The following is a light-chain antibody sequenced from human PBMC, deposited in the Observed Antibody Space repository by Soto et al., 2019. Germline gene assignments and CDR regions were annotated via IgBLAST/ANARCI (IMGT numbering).Light chain of an antibody. CDR3: SPYTSRSTVV. J-gene: IGLJ2*01. CDR1: SSDVAGYDY. CDR2: NVR. Sequence: QSALTQPAAVSGSPGQSITISCTGTSSDVAGYDYVSWYQQHPGKAPKLMIYNVRNRPSGVSNRFSGSKAGNTASLTISGLQAEDEAAYYCSPYTSRSTVVFGGGTKVTVL. V-gene: IGLV2-14*01.